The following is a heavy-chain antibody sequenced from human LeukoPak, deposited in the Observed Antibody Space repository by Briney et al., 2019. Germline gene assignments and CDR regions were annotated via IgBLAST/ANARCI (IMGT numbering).Heavy chain of an antibody. CDR3: ARETKPPIPYGGNGRGWFDP. CDR2: IYYSGST. J-gene: IGHJ5*02. D-gene: IGHD4-23*01. Sequence: PSQTLSLTCTVSGGSISSGGYYWSWIRQHPGKGLEWIGYIYYSGSTYYNPSLKSRVTISVDTSKNQFSLKLSSVTAADTAVYYCARETKPPIPYGGNGRGWFDPWGQGTLVTVSS. CDR1: GGSISSGGYY. V-gene: IGHV4-31*03.